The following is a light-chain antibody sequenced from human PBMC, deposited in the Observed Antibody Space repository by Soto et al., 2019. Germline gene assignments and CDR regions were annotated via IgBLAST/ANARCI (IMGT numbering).Light chain of an antibody. CDR1: RSVNNNY. Sequence: EIVLTQSPGTLSLSPGERATLSCRASRSVNNNYLAWHQQKPGQAPRLLIFGASSRATGIPDRFIGSGSGTEFILTISRLEPDDFAIYHCHQHGGSPETFGQGTKVDIK. J-gene: IGKJ1*01. CDR3: HQHGGSPET. V-gene: IGKV3-20*01. CDR2: GAS.